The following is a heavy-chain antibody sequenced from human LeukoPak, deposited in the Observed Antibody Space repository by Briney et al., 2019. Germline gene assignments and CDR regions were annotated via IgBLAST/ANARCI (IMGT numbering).Heavy chain of an antibody. CDR3: ARSTEYHTSSWYIY. J-gene: IGHJ4*02. CDR1: GYTFTSYG. D-gene: IGHD6-13*01. CDR2: IIPLFGTA. V-gene: IGHV1-69*13. Sequence: SVKVSCKASGYTFTSYGISWVRQAPGQGLEWVGGIIPLFGTANYAQKFQGRVTITADESTSTAYMELSGLRSEDTAVYYCARSTEYHTSSWYIYWGQGALVTVSS.